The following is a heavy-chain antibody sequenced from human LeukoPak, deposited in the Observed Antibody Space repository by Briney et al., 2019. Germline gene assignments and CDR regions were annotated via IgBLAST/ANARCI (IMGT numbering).Heavy chain of an antibody. CDR3: ARVSYGNWFDP. CDR2: ISSSGSTI. J-gene: IGHJ5*02. V-gene: IGHV3-48*03. D-gene: IGHD2-8*01. CDR1: GFTFDDYD. Sequence: PGGSLRLSCAASGFTFDDYDMNWVRQAPGKGLEWVSYISSSGSTIYYADSVKGRFTISSDNAKNSLYLQMNSLRAEDTAVYYCARVSYGNWFDPWGQGTLVTVSS.